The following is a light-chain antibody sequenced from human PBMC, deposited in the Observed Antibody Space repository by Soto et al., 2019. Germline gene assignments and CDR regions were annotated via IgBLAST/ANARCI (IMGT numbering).Light chain of an antibody. J-gene: IGKJ2*01. Sequence: EIVMTQSPATLSVSPGERATLSCRASQSVSSNLACYQQKPGQAPRLLIYGASTRATGIPARFSGSGSATEFTLTISSLQSEDFAVYYCQQYNNWPPYTFGQGTKLEIK. V-gene: IGKV3-15*01. CDR3: QQYNNWPPYT. CDR1: QSVSSN. CDR2: GAS.